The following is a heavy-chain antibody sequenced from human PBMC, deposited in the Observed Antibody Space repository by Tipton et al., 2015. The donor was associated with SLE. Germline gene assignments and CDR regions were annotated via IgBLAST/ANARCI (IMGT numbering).Heavy chain of an antibody. CDR3: ARHVPSYCGGDCAHFDD. CDR2: AFYSGTT. J-gene: IGHJ4*02. CDR1: GVSISDHY. D-gene: IGHD2-21*01. V-gene: IGHV4-59*08. Sequence: TLSLTCTVSGVSISDHYWTWIRQPPGKGLEWIGYAFYSGTTDSNPSLKSRVTMSIDTSKNQFSLRLSSVTAADTAIYYCARHVPSYCGGDCAHFDDWGQGTLVTVSS.